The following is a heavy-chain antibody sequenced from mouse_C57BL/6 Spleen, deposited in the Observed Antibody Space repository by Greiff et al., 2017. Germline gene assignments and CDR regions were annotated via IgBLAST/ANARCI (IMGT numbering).Heavy chain of an antibody. Sequence: DVMLVESGGGLVKPGGSLKLSCAASGFTFSSYAMSWVRQTPEKRLEWVATISDGGSYTYYPDNVKGRFTISRDNAKNNLYLQMSHLKSEDTAMYYCARDDYYGSNYWYFDVWGTGTTVTVSS. D-gene: IGHD1-1*01. V-gene: IGHV5-4*01. J-gene: IGHJ1*03. CDR1: GFTFSSYA. CDR2: ISDGGSYT. CDR3: ARDDYYGSNYWYFDV.